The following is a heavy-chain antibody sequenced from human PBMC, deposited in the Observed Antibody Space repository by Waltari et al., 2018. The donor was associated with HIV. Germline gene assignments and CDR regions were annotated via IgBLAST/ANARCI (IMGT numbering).Heavy chain of an antibody. V-gene: IGHV1-46*01. CDR2: INAGDGET. CDR3: ARAGLRGLIQDFDI. Sequence: EMGKPWASVRLSCRVSGFLLADHYIHWVRQGPRQRFELMGIINAGDGETNCCQKFKDRVTLTRDLLKGTVYLDLMSLRSDETAVYLCARAGLRGLIQDFDIWGQGTQLIVSS. J-gene: IGHJ4*02. CDR1: GFLLADHY.